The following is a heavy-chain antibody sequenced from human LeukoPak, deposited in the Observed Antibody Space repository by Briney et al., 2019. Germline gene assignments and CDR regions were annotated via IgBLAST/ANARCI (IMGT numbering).Heavy chain of an antibody. CDR2: IKQDGSEK. J-gene: IGHJ6*03. V-gene: IGHV3-7*01. CDR1: GFTFSSYW. CDR3: ARDKNTMVRGVITRRYYYYMDV. Sequence: PGGSLRLSCAASGFTFSSYWMSWVRQAPGKGLEWVANIKQDGSEKYYVDSVKGRFTISRDNAKNSLYLQMNSLRAEDTAVYYCARDKNTMVRGVITRRYYYYMDVWGKGTTVTISS. D-gene: IGHD3-10*01.